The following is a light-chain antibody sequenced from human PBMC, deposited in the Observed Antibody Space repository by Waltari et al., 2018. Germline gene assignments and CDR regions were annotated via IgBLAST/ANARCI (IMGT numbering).Light chain of an antibody. J-gene: IGLJ3*02. CDR3: QVWDSGSAHQV. V-gene: IGLV3-21*04. Sequence: SYVLTQPPSVSVAPGETARITCGGNNIGIKSVRWFQQKPGQAPVLVIYYGTDRPSGVPERFSGSNSGNTATLTISRVEAGDEADYYCQVWDSGSAHQVFGGGTKVTVL. CDR1: NIGIKS. CDR2: YGT.